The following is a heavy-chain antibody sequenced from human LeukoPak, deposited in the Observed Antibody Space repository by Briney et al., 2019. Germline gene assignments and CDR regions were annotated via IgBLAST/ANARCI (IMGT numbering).Heavy chain of an antibody. CDR1: GGSLSSYY. V-gene: IGHV4-59*01. Sequence: SETLSLTCTVSGGSLSSYYWSWIRQPPGKGLGWIGYIYYSGSAKYNPSLKSRVTISVDTSKNQFSLKLSSVTAGDTAVYYCARAPGIAAAGTHFDFWGQGTLVTVSS. CDR2: IYYSGSA. J-gene: IGHJ4*02. CDR3: ARAPGIAAAGTHFDF. D-gene: IGHD6-13*01.